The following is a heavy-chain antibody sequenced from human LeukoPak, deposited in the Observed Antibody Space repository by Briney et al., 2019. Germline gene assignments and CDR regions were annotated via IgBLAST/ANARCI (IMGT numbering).Heavy chain of an antibody. V-gene: IGHV4-39*07. CDR3: ARGGTMVRGPLSF. J-gene: IGHJ4*02. D-gene: IGHD3-10*01. CDR1: GDSISSSSYY. CDR2: IYYRGST. Sequence: SETLSLTCTVSGDSISSSSYYWGWIRQPPGKGLEWIGSIYYRGSTYYNPSLKSRVTISVDTSKNQFSLKLSSVTAADTAVYYCARGGTMVRGPLSFWGQGTLVTVSS.